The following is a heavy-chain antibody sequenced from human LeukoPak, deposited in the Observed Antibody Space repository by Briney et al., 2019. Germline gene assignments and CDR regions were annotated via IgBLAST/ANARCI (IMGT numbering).Heavy chain of an antibody. V-gene: IGHV3-11*01. CDR2: ISSSGTTI. D-gene: IGHD6-13*01. CDR1: GFTFSDYY. Sequence: PGGSLRLSCAASGFTFSDYYMSWIRQAPGKGLEWISYISSSGTTIYYADSVKGRFTISRDNARNSLYLQMNSLRAEDTAVYYCAKDPYSRASYFDYWGQGTLVTVSS. J-gene: IGHJ4*02. CDR3: AKDPYSRASYFDY.